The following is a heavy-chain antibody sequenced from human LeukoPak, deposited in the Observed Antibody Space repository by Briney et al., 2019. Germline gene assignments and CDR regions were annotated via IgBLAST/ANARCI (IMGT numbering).Heavy chain of an antibody. CDR3: AKDIGYSSSAYYYYYGMDV. J-gene: IGHJ6*02. V-gene: IGHV3-9*01. D-gene: IGHD6-6*01. CDR2: ISWNSGSI. Sequence: GGSLRLSCAASGSTFDDYAMHWVRQAPGKGLEWVSGISWNSGSIGYADSVKGRFTISRDNAKNSLYLQMNSLRAEDTALYYCAKDIGYSSSAYYYYYGMDVWGQGTTVTVSS. CDR1: GSTFDDYA.